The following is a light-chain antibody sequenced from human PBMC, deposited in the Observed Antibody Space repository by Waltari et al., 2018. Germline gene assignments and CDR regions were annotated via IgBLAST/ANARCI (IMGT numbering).Light chain of an antibody. V-gene: IGLV1-47*01. CDR3: ATWDVGLSAWM. CDR2: RDS. Sequence: QSVLTQPPSASGTPGQRVTMSCSGNSSNIGSNLVYWYQHLPATAPKLLVYRDSHRPSGVPDRVAGSRSGNSASLAISGLRSDDEADYYCATWDVGLSAWMFGGGTKLTVL. CDR1: SSNIGSNL. J-gene: IGLJ3*02.